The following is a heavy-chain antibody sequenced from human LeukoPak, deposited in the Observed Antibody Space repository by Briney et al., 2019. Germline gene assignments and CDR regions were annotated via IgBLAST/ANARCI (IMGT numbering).Heavy chain of an antibody. CDR2: IKQDGSEK. CDR1: GFTFSSYW. V-gene: IGHV3-7*03. Sequence: GGSLRLSCAASGFTFSSYWMSWVRQAPGKGLEWVANIKQDGSEKYYVDSVKGRFTISRDNAKNSLYLQMNSLRAEDTALYYCAKDISGDGYNRNAFDIWGQGTMVTVSS. J-gene: IGHJ3*02. D-gene: IGHD5-24*01. CDR3: AKDISGDGYNRNAFDI.